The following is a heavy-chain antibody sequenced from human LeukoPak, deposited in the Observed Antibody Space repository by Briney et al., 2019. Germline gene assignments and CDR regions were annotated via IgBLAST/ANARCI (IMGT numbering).Heavy chain of an antibody. J-gene: IGHJ4*02. CDR3: ARQGRGEYYFDY. CDR1: GYSFTSYW. D-gene: IGHD2/OR15-2a*01. Sequence: GESLKISCKGSGYSFTSYWIGWVRQMSGKGLEWMGIIQPSDSETKYSPPFQGQVTMSADKSISTAYLQWSSLKAADTAMYYCARQGRGEYYFDYWGQGTLVTVSS. V-gene: IGHV5-51*01. CDR2: IQPSDSET.